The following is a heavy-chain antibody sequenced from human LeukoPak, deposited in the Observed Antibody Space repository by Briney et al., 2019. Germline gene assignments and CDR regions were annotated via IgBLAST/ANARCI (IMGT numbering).Heavy chain of an antibody. V-gene: IGHV4-34*01. CDR1: GGSFSGYY. Sequence: SETLSLTCAVYGGSFSGYYWSWIRQPPGKGLEWIGEINHSGSTNYNPSLKSRVTISVDTSKNQFSLKLSSVTAVDTAVYYCARAPPGWFRGVRYFDYWGQGTLVTVSS. J-gene: IGHJ4*02. CDR2: INHSGST. D-gene: IGHD2-15*01. CDR3: ARAPPGWFRGVRYFDY.